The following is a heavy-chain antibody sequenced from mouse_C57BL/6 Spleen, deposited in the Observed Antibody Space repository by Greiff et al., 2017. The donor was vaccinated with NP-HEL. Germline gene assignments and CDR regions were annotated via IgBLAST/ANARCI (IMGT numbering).Heavy chain of an antibody. Sequence: QVQLQQPGTVLVKPGASVKLSCKASGYTFTGYWIHWVKQRPGQGLEWIGNINPSNGGTNYNEKYKSKATLTVDKPSSTAYMQRSSLTSEDSAVYYCARVGATVVGWGQGTLVTVSA. V-gene: IGHV1-53*01. CDR2: INPSNGGT. CDR3: ARVGATVVG. CDR1: GYTFTGYW. D-gene: IGHD1-1*01. J-gene: IGHJ3*01.